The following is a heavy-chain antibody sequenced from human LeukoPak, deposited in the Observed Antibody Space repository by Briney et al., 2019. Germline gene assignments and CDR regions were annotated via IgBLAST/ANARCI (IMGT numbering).Heavy chain of an antibody. Sequence: GGSLRLSCAASGFTFSNAWMSWVRQAPGKGLEWVSHIYSSDNTYYADSVKGRFTISRDNSKNALYLQMNSLRAEDTAVYYCARGDTSYYPMDWGQGTLVIVSS. J-gene: IGHJ4*02. CDR1: GFTFSNAW. V-gene: IGHV3-66*01. CDR2: IYSSDNT. D-gene: IGHD3-10*01. CDR3: ARGDTSYYPMD.